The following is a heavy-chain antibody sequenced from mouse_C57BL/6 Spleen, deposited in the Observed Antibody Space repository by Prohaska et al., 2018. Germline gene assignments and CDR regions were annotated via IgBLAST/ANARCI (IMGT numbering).Heavy chain of an antibody. J-gene: IGHJ1*03. CDR2: IDPEDGET. Sequence: TGASVKLSCTASGFNIKDYYMHWVKQRTEQCLEWIGRIDPEDGETKYAPKFQGKATITADTSSNTAYLQLSRLTSEDTAVYYCLEGWAAGWYFDVWGTGTTVTVSS. V-gene: IGHV14-2*01. D-gene: IGHD1-1*02. CDR3: LEGWAAGWYFDV. CDR1: GFNIKDYY.